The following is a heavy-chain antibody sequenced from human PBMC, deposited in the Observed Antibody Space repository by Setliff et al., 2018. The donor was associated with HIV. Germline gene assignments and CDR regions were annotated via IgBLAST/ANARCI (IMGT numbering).Heavy chain of an antibody. CDR2: IIPIFGTA. D-gene: IGHD5-18*01. CDR3: ARPSDTAMVTVGYYYGMDV. V-gene: IGHV1-69*13. Sequence: SVKVSCKASGGTFSSYAISWVRQAPGQGLEWMGGIIPIFGTANYAQKFQGRVTITADESTSTAYMELSSLRSEDTAVYYCARPSDTAMVTVGYYYGMDVWGQGTTVTVSS. CDR1: GGTFSSYA. J-gene: IGHJ6*02.